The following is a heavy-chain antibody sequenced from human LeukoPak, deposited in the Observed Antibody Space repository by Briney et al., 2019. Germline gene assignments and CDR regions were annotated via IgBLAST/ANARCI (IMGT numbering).Heavy chain of an antibody. CDR1: GFTFSNAW. Sequence: TSGGSLRLSCAASGFTFSNAWMSWVRQAPGKGLEWVGRIKSKTDGGTTDYAAPVKGRFTISRDDSKNTLCLQMNSLKTEDTAVYYCTTGRLAVDAFDIWGQGTMVTVSS. D-gene: IGHD3-3*01. CDR2: IKSKTDGGTT. J-gene: IGHJ3*02. V-gene: IGHV3-15*01. CDR3: TTGRLAVDAFDI.